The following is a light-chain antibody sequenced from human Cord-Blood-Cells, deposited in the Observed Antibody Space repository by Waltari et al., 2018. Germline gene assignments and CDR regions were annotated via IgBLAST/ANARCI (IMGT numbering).Light chain of an antibody. V-gene: IGLV2-23*03. Sequence: QSALTQPASVSGSPGQSITISCTGTSSDVGSYNLVSWYQQHPGKAPKLMIYEGSKRPSWVSNRCSGSNAGNTASLTISGLQAEDEADYYVCSYAGSSTFVVFGGGTKLTVL. CDR1: SSDVGSYNL. CDR2: EGS. CDR3: CSYAGSSTFVV. J-gene: IGLJ2*01.